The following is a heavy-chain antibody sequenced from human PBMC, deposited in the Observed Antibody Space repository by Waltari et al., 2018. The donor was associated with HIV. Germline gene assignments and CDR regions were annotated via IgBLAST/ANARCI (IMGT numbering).Heavy chain of an antibody. J-gene: IGHJ5*02. Sequence: QVTLKESGPALVEPTQTLTLICSFSGFSLNTDGVRLNWIRQPPGKALEWLARLYWDDDIFYNTSRRARLTISKDPSKDEVVLRVTNVGPLDTGTYYCARDFGGNAGPFDDWGQGTHVTVS. CDR3: ARDFGGNAGPFDD. CDR2: LYWDDDI. D-gene: IGHD2-15*01. V-gene: IGHV2-70*04. CDR1: GFSLNTDGVR.